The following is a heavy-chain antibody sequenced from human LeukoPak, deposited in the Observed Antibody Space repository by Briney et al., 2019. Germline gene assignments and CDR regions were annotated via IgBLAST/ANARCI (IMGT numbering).Heavy chain of an antibody. V-gene: IGHV3-30-3*01. Sequence: GRSLRLSCAASGFTFSSYAMHWVRQAPGKGLEWVAVISYDGSNKYYADSVKGRFTISRDNSKNTLYLQMNSLRAEDTAVYYCAREGGPYSTLLIYYYGMDVWGQGTTVTVSS. CDR1: GFTFSSYA. CDR3: AREGGPYSTLLIYYYGMDV. CDR2: ISYDGSNK. D-gene: IGHD6-13*01. J-gene: IGHJ6*02.